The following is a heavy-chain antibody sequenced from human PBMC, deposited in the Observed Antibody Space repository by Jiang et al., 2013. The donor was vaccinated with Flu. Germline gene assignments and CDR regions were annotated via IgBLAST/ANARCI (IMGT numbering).Heavy chain of an antibody. CDR3: ARESLGCSSTSCQNLNPYYYYYGMDV. Sequence: GAEVKKPGASVKVSCKASGGTFSSYAISWVRQAPGQGLEWMGGSSLSLVQQTTHRSSRAESRLPXTIQSTAYMXLSSLRSEDTAVYYCARESLGCSSTSCQNLNPYYYYYGMDVWGQGTTVTVSS. CDR2: SSLSLVQ. J-gene: IGHJ6*02. D-gene: IGHD2-2*01. V-gene: IGHV1-69*01. CDR1: GGTFSSYA.